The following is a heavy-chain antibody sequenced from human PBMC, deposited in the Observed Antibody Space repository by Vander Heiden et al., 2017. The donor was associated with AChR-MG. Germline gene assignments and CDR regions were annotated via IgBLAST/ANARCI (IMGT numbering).Heavy chain of an antibody. V-gene: IGHV2-5*02. D-gene: IGHD3-16*01. CDR3: RYDYVWGIHPPL. Sequence: QITLKESGPTLVKPTQTLTLTCTFSGFSLSTSGVGVGWIRQPPGKALEWLALIYWDDDKRYSPSLKSRLTITKDTSKNQVVLTMTNMDPVDTATYYGRYDYVWGIHPPLWGQGTTVTVSS. CDR1: GFSLSTSGVG. J-gene: IGHJ6*02. CDR2: IYWDDDK.